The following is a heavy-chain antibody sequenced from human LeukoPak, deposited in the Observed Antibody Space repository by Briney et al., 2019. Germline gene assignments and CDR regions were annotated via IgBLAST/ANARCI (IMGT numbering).Heavy chain of an antibody. J-gene: IGHJ4*02. Sequence: ASVKVSCKAFGYNFNTYGITWVRQAPGQGLEWMGWISKTHDNTGYVQKLQGRVTVTIDTSTSTAYMELRSLRSDDTAIYYCARHWLVSGYEDYWGQGTLVIVSS. CDR1: GYNFNTYG. CDR2: ISKTHDNT. V-gene: IGHV1-18*01. CDR3: ARHWLVSGYEDY. D-gene: IGHD3-10*01.